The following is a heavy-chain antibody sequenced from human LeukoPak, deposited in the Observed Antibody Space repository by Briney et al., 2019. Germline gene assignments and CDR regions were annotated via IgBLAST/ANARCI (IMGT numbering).Heavy chain of an antibody. J-gene: IGHJ6*02. CDR3: ARAAGYTMVRYYYYYYYGMDV. CDR1: GYTFTNYH. D-gene: IGHD3-10*01. CDR2: MNPKIGNT. V-gene: IGHV1-8*02. Sequence: ASVKVSCEASGYTFTNYHINWVRQAPGQGLEWMGWMNPKIGNTGYAQKFQGRVTMTRNTSISTAYMELSSLRSEDTAVYYCARAAGYTMVRYYYYYYYGMDVWGQGTAVTVSS.